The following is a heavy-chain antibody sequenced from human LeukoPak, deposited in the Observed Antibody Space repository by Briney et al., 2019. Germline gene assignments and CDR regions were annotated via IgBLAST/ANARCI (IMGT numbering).Heavy chain of an antibody. D-gene: IGHD6-19*01. J-gene: IGHJ5*02. Sequence: GESLKISCKGSRYSFTSYWIGWVRQMPGRGLEWMGIIYTGDSDTRYSPSFQGQVTISADKSISTAYVQWSSLKASDTAMYYCARRVVVAGTNWFDPWGQGTLVTVSS. CDR1: RYSFTSYW. CDR3: ARRVVVAGTNWFDP. V-gene: IGHV5-51*01. CDR2: IYTGDSDT.